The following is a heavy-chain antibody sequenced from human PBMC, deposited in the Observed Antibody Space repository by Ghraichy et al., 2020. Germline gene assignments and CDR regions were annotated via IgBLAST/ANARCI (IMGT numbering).Heavy chain of an antibody. V-gene: IGHV4-39*01. D-gene: IGHD4/OR15-4a*01. Sequence: SETLSLTCTVSGGSISSSSYYWGWIRQPPGKGLEWIGSIYYSGSTYYNPSLKSRVTISVDTSKNQFSLKLSSVTAADTAVYYFARLRCLPPFWDWFDPWGQGTLVTVSP. J-gene: IGHJ5*02. CDR3: ARLRCLPPFWDWFDP. CDR2: IYYSGST. CDR1: GGSISSSSYY.